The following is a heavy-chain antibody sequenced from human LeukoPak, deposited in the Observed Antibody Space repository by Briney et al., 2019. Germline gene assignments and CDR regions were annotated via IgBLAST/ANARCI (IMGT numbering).Heavy chain of an antibody. CDR2: INPNSGGT. CDR3: ARVLTSAYDYYYGMDV. J-gene: IGHJ6*02. D-gene: IGHD4/OR15-4a*01. V-gene: IGHV1-2*02. Sequence: ASVKVSCKASGYTFTGYYMHWVRQAPGQGLEWMGWINPNSGGTNYAQKFQGRVTMTRDTSISTAYMELSRLRSDDTAAYYCARVLTSAYDYYYGMDVWGQGTTVTVSS. CDR1: GYTFTGYY.